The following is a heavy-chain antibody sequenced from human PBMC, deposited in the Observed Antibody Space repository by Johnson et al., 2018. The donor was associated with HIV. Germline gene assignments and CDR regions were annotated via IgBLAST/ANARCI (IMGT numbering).Heavy chain of an antibody. J-gene: IGHJ3*02. V-gene: IGHV3-66*04. Sequence: EVQLVESGGGLVQPGGSLRLSCAASGFTVSSNYMSWVRQAPGKGLEWVSVIYSGGSTYYADSVKGRFTISRDNSKNSLYLQMNSLRAGDTAVYYCARQVYCSSTSCSSAFDIWGQGTVVTVSS. CDR2: IYSGGST. D-gene: IGHD2-2*01. CDR3: ARQVYCSSTSCSSAFDI. CDR1: GFTVSSNY.